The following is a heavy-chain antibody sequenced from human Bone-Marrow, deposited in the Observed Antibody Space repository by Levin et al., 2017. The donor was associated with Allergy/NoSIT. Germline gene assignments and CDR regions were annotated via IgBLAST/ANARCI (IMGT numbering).Heavy chain of an antibody. CDR2: ISAYNDNT. CDR3: ARIVDAAMVLAFDY. D-gene: IGHD5-18*01. Sequence: GESLKISCKTSGFTFTYYGITWVRQAPGQGLEWMGWISAYNDNTKYAQKLQDRVTMTTDTSTSTAYMELRSLSSDDTAVYYCARIVDAAMVLAFDYWGQGTLVTVSS. CDR1: GFTFTYYG. V-gene: IGHV1-18*04. J-gene: IGHJ4*02.